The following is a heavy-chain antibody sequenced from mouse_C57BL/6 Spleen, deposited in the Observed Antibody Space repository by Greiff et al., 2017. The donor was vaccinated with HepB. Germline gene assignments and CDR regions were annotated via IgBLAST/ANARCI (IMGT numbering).Heavy chain of an antibody. CDR3: AKRRPYYYGSSYWYFDV. Sequence: QVQLQQPGAELVKPGASVKLSCKASGYTFTSYWIQWVKQRPGQGLEWIGEIDPSDSYTNYNQKFKGKATLTVETSSSTAYMQLSSLTSEDSAVYYCAKRRPYYYGSSYWYFDVWGTGTTVTVSS. J-gene: IGHJ1*03. D-gene: IGHD1-1*01. CDR1: GYTFTSYW. V-gene: IGHV1-50*01. CDR2: IDPSDSYT.